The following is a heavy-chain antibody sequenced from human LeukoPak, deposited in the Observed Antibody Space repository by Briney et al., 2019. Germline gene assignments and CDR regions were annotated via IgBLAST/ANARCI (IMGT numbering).Heavy chain of an antibody. CDR1: GFTFSSYE. CDR2: ISSSGSTI. D-gene: IGHD6-19*01. Sequence: GGSLRLSCAASGFTFSSYEMNWVRQAPGKGLEWVSYISSSGSTIYYADSVKGRFTISRDNAKNSLYLQMNSLRAEDTAVYCARDKGYSSGWYEAYWGQGTLVTVSS. V-gene: IGHV3-48*03. CDR3: ARDKGYSSGWYEAY. J-gene: IGHJ4*02.